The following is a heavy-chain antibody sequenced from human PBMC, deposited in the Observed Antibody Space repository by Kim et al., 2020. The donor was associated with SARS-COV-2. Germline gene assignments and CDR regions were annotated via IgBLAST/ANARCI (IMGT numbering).Heavy chain of an antibody. CDR2: INQDESEK. J-gene: IGHJ4*02. CDR3: ASGAKEWGH. V-gene: IGHV3-7*01. D-gene: IGHD2-8*01. Sequence: GGSLRLSCAASGFIFSNYWMSWVRQAPGKGLVWVANINQDESEKNYVDSVKGRFTISRDNAKNSLYLQMNSLRAEDTAVYYCASGAKEWGHWGQGTLVTVSS. CDR1: GFIFSNYW.